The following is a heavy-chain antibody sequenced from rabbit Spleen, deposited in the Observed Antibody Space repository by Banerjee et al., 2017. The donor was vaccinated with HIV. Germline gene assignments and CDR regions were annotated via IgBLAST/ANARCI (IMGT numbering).Heavy chain of an antibody. CDR3: ARGSGDVGWGYLI. CDR1: GFSFSSGYD. V-gene: IGHV1S45*01. D-gene: IGHD2-1*01. CDR2: INTSIIIT. J-gene: IGHJ2*01. Sequence: QEQLVESGGGLVKPGASLTLTCKASGFSFSSGYDMCWVRQAPGKGLEWIGCINTSIIITYYASWVNGRFTISKTQSTTATLQMTSLTVADTATYFCARGSGDVGWGYLIWGQGTLVTVS.